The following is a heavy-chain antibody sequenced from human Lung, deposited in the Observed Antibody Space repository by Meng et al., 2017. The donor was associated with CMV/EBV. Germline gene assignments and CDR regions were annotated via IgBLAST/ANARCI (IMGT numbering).Heavy chain of an antibody. Sequence: SETLSLTCIVSGASISSENYFWSWIRQPPGKGLEWIGYIHFNGNAYYNPSLESRAAISKDTSNNQSNDQFPLKLSSVTAADTAVYYCAREVDAARDSDAFDIWGQGTMVTVSS. D-gene: IGHD6-6*01. CDR2: IHFNGNA. CDR3: AREVDAARDSDAFDI. V-gene: IGHV4-30-4*01. J-gene: IGHJ3*02. CDR1: GASISSENYF.